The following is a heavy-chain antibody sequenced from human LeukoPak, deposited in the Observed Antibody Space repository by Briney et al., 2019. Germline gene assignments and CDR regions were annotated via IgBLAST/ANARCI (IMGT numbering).Heavy chain of an antibody. J-gene: IGHJ4*02. CDR2: INPSGGST. CDR1: GYTFTSYY. V-gene: IGHV1-46*01. D-gene: IGHD2-15*01. Sequence: ASVKVSCKASGYTFTSYYMHWVRQAPGQGLEWMGIINPSGGSTSYAQKFQGRVTMTRDTSTSTVYMELSRLRSDDTAVYYCARVGCSGGSCYRSIFDYWGQGTLVTVSS. CDR3: ARVGCSGGSCYRSIFDY.